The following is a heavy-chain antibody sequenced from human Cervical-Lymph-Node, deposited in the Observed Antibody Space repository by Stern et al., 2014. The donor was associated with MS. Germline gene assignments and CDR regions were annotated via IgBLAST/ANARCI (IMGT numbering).Heavy chain of an antibody. V-gene: IGHV4-31*03. Sequence: QVQLQESGPGLVKPSPTLSLTCKASSDSFSRGDFYWTWIGQLQGKGLEWIGFTHYDGRAYSHPFLNSRLTILVEKSNTTFSMRLSAVTAADTAVYYCARAAGATSFDFWGQGTPVTVSS. CDR3: ARAAGATSFDF. CDR2: THYDGRA. J-gene: IGHJ4*02. CDR1: SDSFSRGDFY. D-gene: IGHD1-26*01.